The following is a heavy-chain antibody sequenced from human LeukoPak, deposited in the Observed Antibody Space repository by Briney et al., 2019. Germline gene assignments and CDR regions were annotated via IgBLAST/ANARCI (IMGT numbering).Heavy chain of an antibody. CDR1: GGTFSSYA. J-gene: IGHJ4*02. CDR3: ARVSGGIPYYDILTGYLGAFDY. Sequence: SVKVSCKASGGTFSSYAISWVRQAPGQGLEWMGGIIPIFGTANYAQKFQGRVTITADESTSTAYMELSSLRSEDTAVYYCARVSGGIPYYDILTGYLGAFDYWGQGTLVTVSS. D-gene: IGHD3-9*01. V-gene: IGHV1-69*01. CDR2: IIPIFGTA.